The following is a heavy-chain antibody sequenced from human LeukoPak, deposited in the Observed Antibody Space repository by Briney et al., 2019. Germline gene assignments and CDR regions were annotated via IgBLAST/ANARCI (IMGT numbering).Heavy chain of an antibody. Sequence: SETLSLTCAVYGGSFSGYYWSWIRQPPGKGLEWIGEINHSGSTNYNPSLKSRVTISVDASKNQFSLKLSSVTAADTAVYYCARGGFPPDYWGQGTLVTVSS. CDR2: INHSGST. CDR1: GGSFSGYY. CDR3: ARGGFPPDY. V-gene: IGHV4-34*01. J-gene: IGHJ4*02.